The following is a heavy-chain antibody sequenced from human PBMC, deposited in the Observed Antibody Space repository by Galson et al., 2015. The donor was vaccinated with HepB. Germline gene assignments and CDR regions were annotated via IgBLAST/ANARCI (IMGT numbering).Heavy chain of an antibody. CDR1: GYSFTSYW. CDR3: ARRYYGSGSYYHAFDI. V-gene: IGHV5-51*03. CDR2: IYPGDSDT. D-gene: IGHD3-10*01. J-gene: IGHJ3*02. Sequence: QSGAEVTKPGESLKISCKGSGYSFTSYWIGWVRQMPGKVLEWMGIIYPGDSDTRYSPSYQGQVTISADKSISTAYLQWSSLKASDTAMYYCARRYYGSGSYYHAFDIWGQGTMVTVSS.